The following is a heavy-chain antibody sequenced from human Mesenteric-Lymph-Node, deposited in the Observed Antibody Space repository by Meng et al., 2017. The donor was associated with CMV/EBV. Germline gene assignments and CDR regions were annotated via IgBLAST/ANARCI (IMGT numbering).Heavy chain of an antibody. CDR2: ISYDGSNK. Sequence: LSLTCAASGFTFSSYAMHWVRQAPGKGLEWVAVISYDGSNKYYADSVKGRFTISRDNSKNTLYLQMNSLRAEDTAVYYCARALQDCSSTSCYSYYYYGMDVWGQGTTVTVSS. D-gene: IGHD2-2*02. V-gene: IGHV3-30-3*01. J-gene: IGHJ6*02. CDR1: GFTFSSYA. CDR3: ARALQDCSSTSCYSYYYYGMDV.